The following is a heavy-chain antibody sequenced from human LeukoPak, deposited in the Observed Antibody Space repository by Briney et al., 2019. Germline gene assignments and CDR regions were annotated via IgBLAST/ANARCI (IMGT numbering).Heavy chain of an antibody. CDR2: IYHSGST. V-gene: IGHV4-38-2*02. D-gene: IGHD3-10*01. CDR3: ARDSQPFRPTLQSDWFDP. J-gene: IGHJ5*02. Sequence: SETLSLTCTVSGYSISSGYYWGWIRQPPGKGLEWIGSIYHSGSTYYNPSLKSRVTISVDTSKNQFSLKQSSVTAADTAVYYCARDSQPFRPTLQSDWFDPWGQGTLVTVSS. CDR1: GYSISSGYY.